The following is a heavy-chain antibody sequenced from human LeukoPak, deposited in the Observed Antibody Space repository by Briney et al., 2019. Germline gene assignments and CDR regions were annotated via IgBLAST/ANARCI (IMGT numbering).Heavy chain of an antibody. Sequence: SETLSLTCTVSGGPISSYYWSWIRQPPGKGLEWIGYIYYSGSTNYNPSLKSRVTISVDTSKNQFSLKLISVTAADTAVYYCARGPPYIVVVTAIGFFDYWGQGALVTVSS. J-gene: IGHJ4*02. CDR3: ARGPPYIVVVTAIGFFDY. D-gene: IGHD2-21*02. V-gene: IGHV4-59*12. CDR2: IYYSGST. CDR1: GGPISSYY.